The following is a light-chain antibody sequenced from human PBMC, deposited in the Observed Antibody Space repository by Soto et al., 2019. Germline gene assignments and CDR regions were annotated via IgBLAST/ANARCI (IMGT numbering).Light chain of an antibody. CDR1: SSDVGAYNF. CDR3: QSYDSTLSARYV. Sequence: QSVLTQPPSVSGSPGQSVTISCTGTSSDVGAYNFVSWYQQYPGKAPKLIIFDVSARPSGVPDRFSASTSGTSASLAITGLQAEDEGDYYCQSYDSTLSARYVFGTGTQLTVL. J-gene: IGLJ1*01. CDR2: DVS. V-gene: IGLV2-11*01.